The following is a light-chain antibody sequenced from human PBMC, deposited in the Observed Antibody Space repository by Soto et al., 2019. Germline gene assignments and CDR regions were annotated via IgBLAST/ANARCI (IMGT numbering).Light chain of an antibody. Sequence: EIVLTQSPGTLSLSPADRATLSCRASQSVTSNYLAWYQQKPGQAPRLLIYGASSRATGIPDRFSGSGSGTDFTLTISRLEPEDFAVYYCPHYNRSPLSWTFGQGTKVEIK. V-gene: IGKV3-20*01. CDR2: GAS. J-gene: IGKJ1*01. CDR1: QSVTSNY. CDR3: PHYNRSPLSWT.